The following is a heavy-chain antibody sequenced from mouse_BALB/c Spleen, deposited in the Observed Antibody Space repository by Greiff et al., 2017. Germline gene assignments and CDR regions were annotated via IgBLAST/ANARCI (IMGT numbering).Heavy chain of an antibody. Sequence: VMLVESGPGLVAPSQSLSITCTVSGFSLTSYGVHWVRQPPGKGLEWLGVIWAGGSTNYNSALMSRLSISKDNSKSQVFLKMNSLQTDDTAMYYCARDEGLRRGPWFAYWGQGTLVTVSA. D-gene: IGHD2-4*01. CDR1: GFSLTSYG. CDR3: ARDEGLRRGPWFAY. V-gene: IGHV2-9*02. CDR2: IWAGGST. J-gene: IGHJ3*01.